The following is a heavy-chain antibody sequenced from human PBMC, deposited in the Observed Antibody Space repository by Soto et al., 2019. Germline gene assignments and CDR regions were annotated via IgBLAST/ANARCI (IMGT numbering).Heavy chain of an antibody. CDR1: GFTFSSYG. CDR2: IWYDGSNK. Sequence: PGGSLRLSCAASGFTFSSYGMHWVRQAPGKGLEWVAVIWYDGSNKYYADSVKGRFTISRDNSKNTLYLQMSSLRAEDTAVYYCARDLEDTAFDYWGQGTLVTVSS. CDR3: ARDLEDTAFDY. V-gene: IGHV3-33*01. J-gene: IGHJ4*02. D-gene: IGHD5-18*01.